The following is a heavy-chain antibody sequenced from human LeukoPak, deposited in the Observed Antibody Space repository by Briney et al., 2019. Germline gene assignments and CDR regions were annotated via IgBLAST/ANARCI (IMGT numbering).Heavy chain of an antibody. CDR2: IRSKAYGGTT. D-gene: IGHD3-10*01. J-gene: IGHJ5*02. CDR1: GFHFGDYA. V-gene: IGHV3-49*04. Sequence: GGSLRLSYTASGFHFGDYAMSWVRQAPGKGLEWVGFIRSKAYGGTTEYAASVKGRFTISRDDSKSIAYLQMNSLKTEDTAVYYCTRVTLYYGSGSYYWLDPWGQGTLVTVSS. CDR3: TRVTLYYGSGSYYWLDP.